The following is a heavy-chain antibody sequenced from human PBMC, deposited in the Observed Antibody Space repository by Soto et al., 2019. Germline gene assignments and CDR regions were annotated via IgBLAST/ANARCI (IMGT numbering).Heavy chain of an antibody. CDR2: INPNSGGT. D-gene: IGHD6-19*01. CDR3: ARGAVAVYNWFDP. Sequence: GASVKVSCKASGYTFTGYYMHWVRQAPGQGLEWMGWINPNSGGTNYAQKFQGRVTMTRDTSISTAYMELSRLRSDDTAVYYCARGAVAVYNWFDPWGPGTLVTVSS. CDR1: GYTFTGYY. V-gene: IGHV1-2*02. J-gene: IGHJ5*02.